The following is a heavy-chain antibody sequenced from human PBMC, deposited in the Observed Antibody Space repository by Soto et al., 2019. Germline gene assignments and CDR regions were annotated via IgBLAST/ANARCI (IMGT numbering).Heavy chain of an antibody. CDR2: IYYSGST. CDR1: GGSVSSGSYY. J-gene: IGHJ4*02. Sequence: QVQLQESGPGLVKPSETLSLTCTVSGGSVSSGSYYWSWIRQPPGKGLEWIGYIYYSGSTNYNPPLKSRVTISVDTSKNQFSLKLSSVTAADTAVYYCARDSIAVAGTVLWGQGTLVTVSS. D-gene: IGHD6-19*01. V-gene: IGHV4-61*01. CDR3: ARDSIAVAGTVL.